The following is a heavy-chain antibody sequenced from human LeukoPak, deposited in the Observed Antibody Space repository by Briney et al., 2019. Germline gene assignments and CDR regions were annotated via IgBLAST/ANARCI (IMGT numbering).Heavy chain of an antibody. CDR1: GFTFSSYA. J-gene: IGHJ4*02. Sequence: PGGSLRLSCAASGFTFSSYAMSWVRQAPGKGLEGVSAISGSGGSTYYADSVKGRFTISRDNSKNTLYLQMNSLRAEDTAVYYCAKDSRGNGASDYWGQGTLVTVSS. V-gene: IGHV3-23*01. D-gene: IGHD3-10*01. CDR2: ISGSGGST. CDR3: AKDSRGNGASDY.